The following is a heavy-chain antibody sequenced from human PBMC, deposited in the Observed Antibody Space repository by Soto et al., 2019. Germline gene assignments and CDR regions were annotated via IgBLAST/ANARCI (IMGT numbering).Heavy chain of an antibody. CDR3: TRQRLYYYGSGSYYAPHYYYGMDV. CDR1: GFTFSGSA. Sequence: SLRLSCASSGFTFSGSAMHWVRQASGKGLEWVGRIRSKANSYATAYAASVKGRFTISRDDSKNTAYLQMNSLKTEDTAVYYCTRQRLYYYGSGSYYAPHYYYGMDVWGQGTTVTVSS. D-gene: IGHD3-10*01. J-gene: IGHJ6*02. V-gene: IGHV3-73*01. CDR2: IRSKANSYAT.